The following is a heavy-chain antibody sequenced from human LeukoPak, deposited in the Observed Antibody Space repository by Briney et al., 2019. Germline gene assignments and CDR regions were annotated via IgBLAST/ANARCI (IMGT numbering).Heavy chain of an antibody. CDR3: ARDERYYDFWSGRD. CDR1: GFTFSSYE. CDR2: ISSSGSTI. D-gene: IGHD3-3*01. V-gene: IGHV3-48*03. Sequence: GGSLRLSCAASGFTFSSYEMNWVRQAPGKGLEWVSYISSSGSTIYYADSVKGRFTISRDNAKNSLYLQMNSLRAEDTAVYYCARDERYYDFWSGRDWGQGTLVTVSS. J-gene: IGHJ4*02.